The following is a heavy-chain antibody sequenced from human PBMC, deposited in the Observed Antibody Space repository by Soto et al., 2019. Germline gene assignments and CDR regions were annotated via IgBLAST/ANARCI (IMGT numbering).Heavy chain of an antibody. CDR3: ARPVEMATISRSYLFY. D-gene: IGHD5-12*01. Sequence: QVQLVQSGAEVKKPGSSVKVSYKASGGTFSNYAINWVRQAPGQGLEWMGGIIPIFGTGNYAQKFQGRVTITADESTSTAYLDLSGLRPEDTAVYYCARPVEMATISRSYLFYWGQGTLVTVSS. V-gene: IGHV1-69*01. CDR1: GGTFSNYA. CDR2: IIPIFGTG. J-gene: IGHJ4*02.